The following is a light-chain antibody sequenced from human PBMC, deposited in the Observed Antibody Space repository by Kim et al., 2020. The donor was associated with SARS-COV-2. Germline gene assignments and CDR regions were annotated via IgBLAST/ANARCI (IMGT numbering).Light chain of an antibody. CDR1: STDVGGFSY. CDR2: GVS. J-gene: IGLJ3*02. Sequence: QSVLTQPASVSGSPGQSITISCTGTSTDVGGFSYVSWFQQHPGKAPKLMIYGVSKRPSGVSNRLSGSKSGNTASLTISGLRAEDEADYYCVSYTSSITWVFGGGTQLTVL. CDR3: VSYTSSITWV. V-gene: IGLV2-14*03.